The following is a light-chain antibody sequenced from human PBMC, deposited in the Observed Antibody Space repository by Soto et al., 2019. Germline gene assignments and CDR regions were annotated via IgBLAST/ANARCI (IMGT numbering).Light chain of an antibody. Sequence: QSVLTQPPSMSGAPGQRVTISCTGSSSNIGAGYDVHWYQQHPGTAPKLLIFDNNNRPSGVPDRFSGSKSDTSASLAITGLQAEDDADYYCHSCDTSRSGFVVFGGGTKVTVL. J-gene: IGLJ2*01. CDR1: SSNIGAGYD. V-gene: IGLV1-40*01. CDR3: HSCDTSRSGFVV. CDR2: DNN.